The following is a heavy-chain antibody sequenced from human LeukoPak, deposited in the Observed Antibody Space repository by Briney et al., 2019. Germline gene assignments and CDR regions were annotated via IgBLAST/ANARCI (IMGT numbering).Heavy chain of an antibody. CDR2: IYYGGST. CDR3: GRGGYYFYYGMDV. V-gene: IGHV4-31*03. J-gene: IGHJ6*02. Sequence: LSQTLSLTCTVSGGSISSGGYYWSWIRQHPGKGLEWIGYIYYGGSTDYNPSLKSRVTISVDTSKNQFSLKLSSVTAADTAVYYCGRGGYYFYYGMDVWGQRTTVTVSS. CDR1: GGSISSGGYY.